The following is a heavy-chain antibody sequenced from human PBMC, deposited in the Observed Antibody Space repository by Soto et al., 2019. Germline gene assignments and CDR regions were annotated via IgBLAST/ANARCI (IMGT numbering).Heavy chain of an antibody. CDR2: IGGRGNSA. Sequence: GGSLRLSCAASGFIFTNYAMNWVRQAPGKGLEWVSVIGGRGNSAYYADSVRGRFTISRDNSKNTLSLQMSSLTADDTAIYYCVREGRGSFDFWGRGTMVTVSS. CDR3: VREGRGSFDF. V-gene: IGHV3-23*01. D-gene: IGHD5-12*01. CDR1: GFIFTNYA. J-gene: IGHJ3*01.